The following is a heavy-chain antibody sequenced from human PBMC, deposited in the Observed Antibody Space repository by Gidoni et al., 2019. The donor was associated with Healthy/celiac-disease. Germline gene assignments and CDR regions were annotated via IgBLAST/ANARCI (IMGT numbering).Heavy chain of an antibody. V-gene: IGHV7-4-1*02. CDR2: INTNTGNP. CDR1: GYTFTSYA. CDR3: ARDVQLELLVYYYGMDV. Sequence: QVQLVQSGSELKKPGASVKVSCKASGYTFTSYAMNWVRQAPGQGLEWMGWINTNTGNPTYAQGVTGRFVFSLDTSVSTAYLQISSLKAEDTAVYYCARDVQLELLVYYYGMDVWGQGTTVTVSS. J-gene: IGHJ6*02. D-gene: IGHD1-7*01.